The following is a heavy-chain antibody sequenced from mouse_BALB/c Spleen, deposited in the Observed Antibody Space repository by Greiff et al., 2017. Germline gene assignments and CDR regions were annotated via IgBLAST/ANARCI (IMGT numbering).Heavy chain of an antibody. V-gene: IGHV3-6*02. CDR3: AREKGLDGNYLDY. D-gene: IGHD2-1*01. J-gene: IGHJ2*01. CDR2: ISYDGSN. Sequence: DVKLQESGPGLVKPSQSLSLTCSVTGYSITSGYYWNWIRQFPGNKLEWMGYISYDGSNNYNPSLKNRISITRDTSKNQFFLKLNSVTTEDTATYYCAREKGLDGNYLDYWGQGTTLTVSS. CDR1: GYSITSGYY.